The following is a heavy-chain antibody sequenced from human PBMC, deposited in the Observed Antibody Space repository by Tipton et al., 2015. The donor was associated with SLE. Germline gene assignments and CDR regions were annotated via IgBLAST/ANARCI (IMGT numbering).Heavy chain of an antibody. D-gene: IGHD7-27*01. J-gene: IGHJ4*02. CDR1: GGSITTSNYF. V-gene: IGHV4-39*07. CDR2: IYYSGSP. Sequence: TLSLTCSVSGGSITTSNYFWGWIRQPPGKGLEWIGNIYYSGSPYYNPSLKSRGTISVNTSKNQFSLNLNSVTAAGTAVYYCARDPNGGYGSFDYWSLGALVTVSS. CDR3: ARDPNGGYGSFDY.